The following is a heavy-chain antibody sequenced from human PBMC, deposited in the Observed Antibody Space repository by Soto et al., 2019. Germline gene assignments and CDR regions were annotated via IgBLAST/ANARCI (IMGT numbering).Heavy chain of an antibody. D-gene: IGHD5-18*01. Sequence: QVQLVQSGAEVKKPGSSVKVSCKASGGTFSSYAISWVRQAPGQGLEWMGGIIPIYGTATYAQKFQGRVTITADESTSTAYMELSSLRSEDPAVYYCARNSYETQYFQHWGQGTLVTVSS. CDR2: IIPIYGTA. CDR1: GGTFSSYA. V-gene: IGHV1-69*12. J-gene: IGHJ1*01. CDR3: ARNSYETQYFQH.